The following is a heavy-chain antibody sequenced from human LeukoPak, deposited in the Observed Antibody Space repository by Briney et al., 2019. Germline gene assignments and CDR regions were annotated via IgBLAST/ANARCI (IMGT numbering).Heavy chain of an antibody. Sequence: ASVKVSCKASGYTFTSYFINWVRQAPGQGLDWMGVIDPGGGSTNSAQKFRGRVTLTRDTSTSTVYMDLSSLRSEDTAVYYCARTTYQWHEKYYFDYWGQGTLVTVSS. CDR1: GYTFTSYF. D-gene: IGHD6-19*01. CDR2: IDPGGGST. J-gene: IGHJ4*02. V-gene: IGHV1-46*01. CDR3: ARTTYQWHEKYYFDY.